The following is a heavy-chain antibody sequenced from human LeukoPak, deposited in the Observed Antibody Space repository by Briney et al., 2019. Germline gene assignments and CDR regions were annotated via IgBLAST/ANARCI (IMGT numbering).Heavy chain of an antibody. J-gene: IGHJ6*02. CDR3: ASTRKRHCSSTSCYTPNYYGMDV. V-gene: IGHV4-39*07. CDR1: GGSISSSSYY. CDR2: INHSGST. Sequence: SETLSLTCTVSGGSISSSSYYWSWIRQPPGKGLEWIGEINHSGSTNYNPSLKSRVTISVDTSKNQFSLKLSSVTAADTAVYYCASTRKRHCSSTSCYTPNYYGMDVWGQGTTVTVSS. D-gene: IGHD2-2*02.